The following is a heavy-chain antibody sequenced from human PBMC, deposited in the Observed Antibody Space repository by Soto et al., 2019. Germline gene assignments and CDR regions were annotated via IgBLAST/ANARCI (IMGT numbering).Heavy chain of an antibody. V-gene: IGHV3-11*06. J-gene: IGHJ6*03. CDR1: GFTFSDYY. CDR2: ISSSSSYT. D-gene: IGHD4-17*01. Sequence: GGSLRLSCAASGFTFSDYYMSWIRQAPGKGLEWVSYISSSSSYTNYADSVKGRFTISRDNAKNSLYLQMNSLRAEDTAVYYCARTCHNDYGDLSDYYYYMDVWGKGTTVTVSS. CDR3: ARTCHNDYGDLSDYYYYMDV.